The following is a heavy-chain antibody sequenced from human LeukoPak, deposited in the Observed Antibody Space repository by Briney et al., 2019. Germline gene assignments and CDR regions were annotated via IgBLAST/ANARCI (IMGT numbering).Heavy chain of an antibody. Sequence: PGGSLRLSCAASGFTFSSYSMNWVRQAPGKGLEWVSSISSSSSYIYYADSVKGRFTISRDNAKNSLYLQMNSLRAEDTAVYYCARGYSGYDSLDYWGQGTLVTASS. CDR2: ISSSSSYI. CDR3: ARGYSGYDSLDY. D-gene: IGHD5-12*01. V-gene: IGHV3-21*01. CDR1: GFTFSSYS. J-gene: IGHJ4*02.